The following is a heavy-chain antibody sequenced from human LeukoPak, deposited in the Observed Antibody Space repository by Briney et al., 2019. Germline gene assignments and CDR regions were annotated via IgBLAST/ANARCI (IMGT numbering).Heavy chain of an antibody. V-gene: IGHV4-39*02. CDR3: ARGRPYSGGYHLDY. D-gene: IGHD1-26*01. CDR1: GDSTSSDRYY. J-gene: IGHJ4*02. Sequence: KPSETLSLTCTVSGDSTSSDRYYGGWVRQPPGKGLEWIGNIYYSGSTYYNPSLKNRVTMSVDTSKNQFFLKLNSVTAADTAVYYCARGRPYSGGYHLDYWGQGTLVTVSA. CDR2: IYYSGST.